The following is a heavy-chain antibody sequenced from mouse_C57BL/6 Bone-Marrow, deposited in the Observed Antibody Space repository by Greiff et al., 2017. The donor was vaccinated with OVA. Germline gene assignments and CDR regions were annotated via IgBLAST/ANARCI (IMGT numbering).Heavy chain of an antibody. V-gene: IGHV1-82*01. D-gene: IGHD2-5*01. CDR2: IYPGDGDT. J-gene: IGHJ3*01. CDR3: ARPYYYSNYGAWFAY. Sequence: VKLVESGPELVKPGASVKISCKASGYAFSSSWMNWVKQRPGKGLEWIGRIYPGDGDTNYNGKFKGKATLTADKSSSTAYMQLSSLTSEDSAVYFCARPYYYSNYGAWFAYWGQGTLVTVSA. CDR1: GYAFSSSW.